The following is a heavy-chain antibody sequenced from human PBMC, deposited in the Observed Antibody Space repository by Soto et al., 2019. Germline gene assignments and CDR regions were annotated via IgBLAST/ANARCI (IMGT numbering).Heavy chain of an antibody. CDR1: GGSISSGGSS. V-gene: IGHV4-30-2*01. CDR2: IYHSGST. J-gene: IGHJ4*02. Sequence: QLQLQESGSGLVKPSQTLSLTCAVTGGSISSGGSSWSWIRQPPGQGLEWIGYIYHSGSTYYTPSLKGPVTMSVVRFKNHFSLQLRSVTAADTAVYYCARVPDYLGQVTLVTAAS. CDR3: ARVPDY.